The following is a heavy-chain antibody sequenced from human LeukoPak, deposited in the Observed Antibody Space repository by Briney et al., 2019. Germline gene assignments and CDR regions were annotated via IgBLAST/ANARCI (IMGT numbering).Heavy chain of an antibody. V-gene: IGHV4-39*01. CDR1: GGSISSSSYY. D-gene: IGHD1-26*01. CDR2: IYYSGST. Sequence: SETLSLTCTVSGGSISSSSYYWGWIRQPPGKGLEWIGSIYYSGSTYYNPSLKSRVTISVDTSKNQFSLKLSSVTAADTAVYYCARASGSYARVRLGAFDIWGQGTMVTVSS. CDR3: ARASGSYARVRLGAFDI. J-gene: IGHJ3*02.